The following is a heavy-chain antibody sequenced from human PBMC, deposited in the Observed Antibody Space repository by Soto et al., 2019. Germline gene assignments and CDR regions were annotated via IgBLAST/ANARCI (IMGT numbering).Heavy chain of an antibody. CDR1: GFTFDDYA. CDR3: AKDRVKWLVRGNVDI. V-gene: IGHV3-9*01. CDR2: ISWNSGSI. D-gene: IGHD6-19*01. J-gene: IGHJ3*02. Sequence: EVQLVESGGGLVQPGRSLRLSCAASGFTFDDYAMHWVRQAPGKGLEWVSGISWNSGSIGYADSVKGRFTISRDNAKNSLYLQMNSLRAEDTALYYCAKDRVKWLVRGNVDIWGQGTMVTVSS.